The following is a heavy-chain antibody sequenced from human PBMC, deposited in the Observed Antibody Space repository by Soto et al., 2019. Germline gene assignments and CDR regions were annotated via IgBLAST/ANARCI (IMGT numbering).Heavy chain of an antibody. Sequence: SETLSLTCAVYGGSFSGYYWRWIRQPPGKGLEWIGEINHSGSTNYNPSLKSRVTISVDTSKNQFSLKLSSVTAADTAVYYCARVRYCSSTSCYFYHRNYYYGMDVGGQGTTVTVSS. CDR1: GGSFSGYY. CDR3: ARVRYCSSTSCYFYHRNYYYGMDV. CDR2: INHSGST. V-gene: IGHV4-34*01. J-gene: IGHJ6*02. D-gene: IGHD2-2*01.